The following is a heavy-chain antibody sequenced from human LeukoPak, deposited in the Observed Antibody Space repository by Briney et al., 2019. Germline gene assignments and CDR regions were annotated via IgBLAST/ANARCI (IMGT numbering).Heavy chain of an antibody. D-gene: IGHD1-26*01. CDR1: GGSIRSGRYY. CDR3: ARDEWGLPLGGFDP. Sequence: SETLPLTCIFSGGSIRSGRYYWVWIRQPPGKGLEWIGSIAYSGSTYYNPSLKSRVTISVDTSKNQASLKLSSVTAADTAVYYCARDEWGLPLGGFDPGRQGTVVTVSS. V-gene: IGHV4-39*07. J-gene: IGHJ5*02. CDR2: IAYSGST.